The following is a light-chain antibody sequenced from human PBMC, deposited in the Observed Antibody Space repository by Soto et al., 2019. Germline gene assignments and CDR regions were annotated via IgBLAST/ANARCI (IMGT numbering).Light chain of an antibody. CDR3: AAWDDSLSGYV. V-gene: IGLV1-47*01. CDR2: RNN. Sequence: QSVLTQPPSASGTPGQRVTISCSGSSSNIGGYYVSWYQQLPGTAPKVLIYRNNQRPSGVPDRFSGSKSGTSASLAISGPRSDDEADYYCAAWDDSLSGYVFGTGTKVTVL. CDR1: SSNIGGYY. J-gene: IGLJ1*01.